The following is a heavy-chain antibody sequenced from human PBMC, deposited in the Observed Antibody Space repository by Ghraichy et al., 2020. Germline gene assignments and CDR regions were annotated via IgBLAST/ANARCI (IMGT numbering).Heavy chain of an antibody. Sequence: ASVKVSCKVSGYTLTELSMHWVRQAPGKGLEWMGGFDPEDGETIYAQKFQGRVTMTEDTSTDTAYMELSSLRSEDTAVYYCATGWIRGVFHWFDPWGQGTLVTVSS. J-gene: IGHJ5*02. D-gene: IGHD3-10*01. V-gene: IGHV1-24*01. CDR3: ATGWIRGVFHWFDP. CDR1: GYTLTELS. CDR2: FDPEDGET.